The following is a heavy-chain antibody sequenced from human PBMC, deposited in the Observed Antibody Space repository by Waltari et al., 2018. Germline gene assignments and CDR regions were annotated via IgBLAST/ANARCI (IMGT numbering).Heavy chain of an antibody. CDR1: GGTFSSYA. CDR2: VDPEDGET. Sequence: VQLVQSGAEVKKPGSSVKVSCKASGGTFSSYAISWVRQAPGKGLEWMGRVDPEDGETIYAEKFQGRVTITADTSTDTAYMELSSLRSEDTAVYYCATGEVTHYWGQGTLVTVSS. CDR3: ATGEVTHY. D-gene: IGHD2-21*02. J-gene: IGHJ4*02. V-gene: IGHV1-69-2*01.